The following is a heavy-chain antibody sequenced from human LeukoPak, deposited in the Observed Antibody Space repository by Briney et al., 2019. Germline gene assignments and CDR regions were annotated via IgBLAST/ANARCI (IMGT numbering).Heavy chain of an antibody. J-gene: IGHJ5*02. CDR3: ARAEPYYDTQGSWFDP. CDR1: GYTFTGYY. D-gene: IGHD3-22*01. V-gene: IGHV1-46*01. CDR2: INPSGGST. Sequence: GASVKVSCKASGYTFTGYYMHWVRQAPGQGLEWMGIINPSGGSTSYAQKFQGRVTMTRDMSTSTVYMELSSLRSEDTAVYYCARAEPYYDTQGSWFDPWGQGTLVTVSS.